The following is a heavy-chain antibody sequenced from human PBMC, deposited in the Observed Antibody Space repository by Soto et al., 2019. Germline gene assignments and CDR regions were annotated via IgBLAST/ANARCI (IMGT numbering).Heavy chain of an antibody. J-gene: IGHJ6*02. CDR1: GYSFTSYW. D-gene: IGHD6-19*01. CDR3: ARRPIAVAGSYYYYGMDV. CDR2: IDPSDSYT. Sequence: GESLKISCKGSGYSFTSYWISWVRQMPGKGLEWMGRIDPSDSYTNYSPSFQGHVTISADKSISTAYLQWSSMKASDTAMYYCARRPIAVAGSYYYYGMDVSGQGTTVTVSS. V-gene: IGHV5-10-1*01.